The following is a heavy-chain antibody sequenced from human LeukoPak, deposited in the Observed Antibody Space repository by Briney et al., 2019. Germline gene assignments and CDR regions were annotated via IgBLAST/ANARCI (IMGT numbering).Heavy chain of an antibody. Sequence: SETLSLTCTVSGGSISSYYWSWIRQAPGKGLEWIGYIYYSGSTNYNPSLKSRVTISVDTSKNHFSLKLSSMTAADTAVYYCARGQEEYHYDTSGYYYVWYFDFWGQGTLVTVSS. D-gene: IGHD3-22*01. V-gene: IGHV4-59*12. CDR3: ARGQEEYHYDTSGYYYVWYFDF. J-gene: IGHJ4*02. CDR2: IYYSGST. CDR1: GGSISSYY.